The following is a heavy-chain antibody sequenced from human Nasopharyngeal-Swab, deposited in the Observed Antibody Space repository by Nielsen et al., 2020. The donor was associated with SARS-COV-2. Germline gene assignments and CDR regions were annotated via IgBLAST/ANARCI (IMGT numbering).Heavy chain of an antibody. Sequence: GESLKISCAASGFTFSSYAMSWVRQAPGKGLEWVSAISGSGGSTYYADSVKGRFTISRDYSKNTLYLQMNSLRAEDTAVYYCAGDLGGYFDYWGQGTLVTVSS. D-gene: IGHD3-10*01. V-gene: IGHV3-23*01. CDR1: GFTFSSYA. J-gene: IGHJ4*02. CDR2: ISGSGGST. CDR3: AGDLGGYFDY.